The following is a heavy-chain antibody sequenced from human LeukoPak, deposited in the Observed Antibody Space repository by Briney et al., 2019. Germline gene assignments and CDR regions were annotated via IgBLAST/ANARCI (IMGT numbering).Heavy chain of an antibody. Sequence: ASVKVSCKASGYTFTGYYMHWVRQAPGQGLEWMGWINPNSGGTNYAQKFQGRVTMTRDTSISTAYMELSRLRSDDTAVYYCARPAGSLERRWSVTAFDIWGQGTMVTVSS. CDR1: GYTFTGYY. D-gene: IGHD1-1*01. V-gene: IGHV1-2*02. CDR2: INPNSGGT. J-gene: IGHJ3*02. CDR3: ARPAGSLERRWSVTAFDI.